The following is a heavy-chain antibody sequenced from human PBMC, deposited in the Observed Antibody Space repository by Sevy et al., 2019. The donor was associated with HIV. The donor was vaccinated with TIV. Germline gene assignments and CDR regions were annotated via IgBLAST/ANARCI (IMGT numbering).Heavy chain of an antibody. CDR3: ANFGRLLIINGDAFDV. Sequence: SETLSLTCTVSGYSISSGYLWGWIRQPPGKGLEWIGSVDHTGNTYYNPSLKSRVTTSVDTSKSQFSLRLSSVTAADTAVYYCANFGRLLIINGDAFDVWGQGKMVTVSS. CDR1: GYSISSGYL. V-gene: IGHV4-38-2*02. J-gene: IGHJ3*01. CDR2: VDHTGNT. D-gene: IGHD3-9*01.